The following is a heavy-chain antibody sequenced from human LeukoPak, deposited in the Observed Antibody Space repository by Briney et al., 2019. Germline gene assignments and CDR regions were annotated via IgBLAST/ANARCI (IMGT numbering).Heavy chain of an antibody. J-gene: IGHJ4*02. CDR2: INWNGGST. D-gene: IGHD2-2*01. CDR3: ARDIVVVPAATGGFDY. CDR1: GFTFDDYG. V-gene: IGHV3-20*04. Sequence: GGSLRLSCAASGFTFDDYGMSWVRQAPGKGLEWVSGINWNGGSTGYADSVKGRFTISRDNAKNSLYLQMNSLRAEDTALYYCARDIVVVPAATGGFDYWGQGTLVTVSS.